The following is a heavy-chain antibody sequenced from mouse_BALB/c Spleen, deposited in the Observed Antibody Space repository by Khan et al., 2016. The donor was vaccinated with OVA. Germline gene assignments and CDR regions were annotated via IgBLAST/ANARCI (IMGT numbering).Heavy chain of an antibody. Sequence: QVQLQQSGAELVKPGASVKLSCKASGYTFTSYDINWVRQRPEQGLEWIGWIFPGDGSTKYNEKFKGKATLTSDKSSSTAYMQLSRLTSEDSAVYFGAKHYYGSILYWYFDVWGAGTTVTVSS. D-gene: IGHD1-1*01. CDR2: IFPGDGST. V-gene: IGHV1-85*01. CDR1: GYTFTSYD. J-gene: IGHJ1*01. CDR3: AKHYYGSILYWYFDV.